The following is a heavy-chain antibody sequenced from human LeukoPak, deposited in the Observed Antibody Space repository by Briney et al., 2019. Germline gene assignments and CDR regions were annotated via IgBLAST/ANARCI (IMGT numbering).Heavy chain of an antibody. D-gene: IGHD3-22*01. CDR2: IYYSGST. Sequence: SETLSHTSVVPGDSITRYIWSWIWQPLRTGLERGGHIYYSGSTNYNPSIKSRVTVALATSKNQFSLNLSSVTAADTAVYYCARLGYYDSSGYYFRGWFDPWGQGTLVTVSS. CDR3: ARLGYYDSSGYYFRGWFDP. V-gene: IGHV4-59*08. CDR1: GDSITRYI. J-gene: IGHJ5*02.